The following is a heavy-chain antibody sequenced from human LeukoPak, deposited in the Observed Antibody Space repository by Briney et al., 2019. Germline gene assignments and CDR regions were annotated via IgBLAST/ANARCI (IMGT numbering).Heavy chain of an antibody. CDR3: ARDLEDRSGSYFNY. V-gene: IGHV1-2*02. D-gene: IGHD1-26*01. CDR1: GYTFTGYY. J-gene: IGHJ4*02. Sequence: ASVKVSCKASGYTFTGYYMHWVRQAPGQGLEWMGWINPNSGGTNYAQKFQGRVTMTRDTSISTAYMELSRLRSDDTAVYYCARDLEDRSGSYFNYWGQGTLATVSS. CDR2: INPNSGGT.